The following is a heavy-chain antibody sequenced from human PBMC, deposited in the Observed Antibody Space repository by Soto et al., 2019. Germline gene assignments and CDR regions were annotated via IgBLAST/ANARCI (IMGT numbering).Heavy chain of an antibody. J-gene: IGHJ4*02. V-gene: IGHV4-31*03. Sequence: QVQLQESGPGLVKPSQTLSLTCTVSGGSISSGGYYWSWIRQHPGKGLEWIGYIYYSGSTYYNPSLKSRVTISVDTSKNQFSLKLSSVTAADTAVYYCARGGGYSYGYGSDVDYWGQGTLVTVSS. D-gene: IGHD5-18*01. CDR1: GGSISSGGYY. CDR3: ARGGGYSYGYGSDVDY. CDR2: IYYSGST.